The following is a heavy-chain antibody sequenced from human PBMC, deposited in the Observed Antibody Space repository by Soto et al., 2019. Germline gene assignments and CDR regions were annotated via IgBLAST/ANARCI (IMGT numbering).Heavy chain of an antibody. V-gene: IGHV4-31*01. J-gene: IGHJ4*02. CDR3: ARARLGELSFLTFDY. CDR2: IYYSGST. CDR1: GGSLSSGGYY. D-gene: IGHD3-16*02. Sequence: QVQLQESGPGLVKPSQTLSLTCTVSGGSLSSGGYYWSWIRQHPGKGLGWIGYIYYSGSTYYNPSLKSPVTISVDTSKNQCSLKLSSVTAADTAVYYCARARLGELSFLTFDYWGQGTLVTVSS.